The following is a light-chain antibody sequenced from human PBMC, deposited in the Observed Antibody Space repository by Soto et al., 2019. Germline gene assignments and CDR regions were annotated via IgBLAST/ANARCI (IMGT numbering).Light chain of an antibody. J-gene: IGKJ2*01. CDR2: GAS. V-gene: IGKV3-15*01. CDR3: QQYNNWPPYT. Sequence: EIVMTQSPATLSVSPGERATLSCTASQSVSGNLAWYQQKPGQAPRLLIYGASTRATGIPARFSGSGSGTEFTLTISSLQSEDFAVYYCQQYNNWPPYTFGQGTKLEIK. CDR1: QSVSGN.